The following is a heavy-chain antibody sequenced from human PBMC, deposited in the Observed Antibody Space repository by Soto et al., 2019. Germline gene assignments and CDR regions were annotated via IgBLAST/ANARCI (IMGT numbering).Heavy chain of an antibody. V-gene: IGHV2-5*02. CDR2: IYWDDDK. CDR3: AHRPNYDFWSGYYRPETFGL. D-gene: IGHD3-3*01. Sequence: SGPTLVNPPQTLTLTCTFSGFSPSTSGVGVGWIRQPPGKALEWLALIYWDDDKRYSPSLKSRLTITKDTSKNQVVLTMTNMDPVDTATYYCAHRPNYDFWSGYYRPETFGLWGQGTLVTVSS. J-gene: IGHJ4*02. CDR1: GFSPSTSGVG.